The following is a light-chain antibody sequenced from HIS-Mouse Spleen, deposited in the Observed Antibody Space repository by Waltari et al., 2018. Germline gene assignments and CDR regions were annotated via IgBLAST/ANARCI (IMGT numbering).Light chain of an antibody. J-gene: IGLJ2*01. V-gene: IGLV3-10*01. CDR2: EDS. CDR1: ALPKKY. Sequence: SYELTQPPSVSVSPGQTARITCSGDALPKKYAYWYQQKSGQAHVLVSYEDSKRPSGIPEGFSDSSSGTMATLTISGAQVEDEADYYCYSTDSSGNHRVFGGGTKLTVL. CDR3: YSTDSSGNHRV.